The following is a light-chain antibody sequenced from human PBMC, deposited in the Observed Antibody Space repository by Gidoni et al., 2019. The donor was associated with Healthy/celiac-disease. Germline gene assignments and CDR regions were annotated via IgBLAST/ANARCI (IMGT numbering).Light chain of an antibody. CDR1: QSISSY. Sequence: DTQMTQSPSSLSASVGDRVTITCRASQSISSYLNWYQQKPGKAPKLLIYAASSLPSGIPARFSGSGSGTDFTLTISSLEPEDFATYYCQQSYNTLTFGGGTRVEIK. V-gene: IGKV1-39*01. CDR3: QQSYNTLT. J-gene: IGKJ4*01. CDR2: AAS.